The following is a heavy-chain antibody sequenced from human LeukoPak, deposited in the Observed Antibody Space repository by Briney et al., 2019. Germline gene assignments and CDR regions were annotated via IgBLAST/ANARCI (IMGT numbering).Heavy chain of an antibody. V-gene: IGHV3-9*01. CDR1: GFTFGDYA. CDR2: INWNSDSI. CDR3: AINGGGDSGYGNFDY. J-gene: IGHJ4*02. Sequence: GGSLRLSCAVSGFTFGDYAMHWVRQVPGKGLEWVSGINWNSDSIGYADSVKGRFTTSRDNAKNSLYLQMNSLRAEDTAFYYCAINGGGDSGYGNFDYWGQGTLVTVSS. D-gene: IGHD5-12*01.